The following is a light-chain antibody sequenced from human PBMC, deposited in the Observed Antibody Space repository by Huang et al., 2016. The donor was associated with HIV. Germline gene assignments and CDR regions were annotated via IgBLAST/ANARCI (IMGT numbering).Light chain of an antibody. Sequence: DIVMTQSPDALAVSLGERATINCKSSQSVLFSSNNKNYLAWYQQKAGQPPKLLIYWASTQESGVPDRFSGSGSGTDFTLTISSLQAEDVAVYYCQQYYSTPYTFGQGTNLDIK. CDR2: WAS. CDR3: QQYYSTPYT. V-gene: IGKV4-1*01. CDR1: QSVLFSSNNKNY. J-gene: IGKJ2*01.